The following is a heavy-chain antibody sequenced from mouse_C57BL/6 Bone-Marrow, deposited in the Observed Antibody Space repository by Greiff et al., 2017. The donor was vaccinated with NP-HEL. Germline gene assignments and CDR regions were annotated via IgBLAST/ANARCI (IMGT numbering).Heavy chain of an antibody. J-gene: IGHJ1*03. CDR1: GYTFTSYT. CDR2: INPSCGYT. V-gene: IGHV1-4*01. D-gene: IGHD2-3*01. CDR3: ARCGFYDGYYGWYFDV. Sequence: QVQLQQSGAELARPGASVKMSCTASGYTFTSYTMHWVNQRPGQGLEWLGYINPSCGYTKYTQKFKDTATVTADKSSSTAYMQLSSLISVDSPVYYCARCGFYDGYYGWYFDVWGTGTTVTVSS.